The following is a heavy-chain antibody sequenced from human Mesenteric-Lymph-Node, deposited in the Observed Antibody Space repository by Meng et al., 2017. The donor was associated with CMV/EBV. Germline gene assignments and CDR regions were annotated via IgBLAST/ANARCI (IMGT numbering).Heavy chain of an antibody. J-gene: IGHJ4*02. Sequence: SETLSLTCAVYGGSFSGYYWSWIRQPPGKGLEWIGEINHSGSTNYNPSLKSRVTISVDTSKNQFSLKLSSVTAADTAVYYCARLRKEWGLLGRFDYWGQGTLVTVSS. D-gene: IGHD1-26*01. CDR3: ARLRKEWGLLGRFDY. V-gene: IGHV4-34*01. CDR2: INHSGST. CDR1: GGSFSGYY.